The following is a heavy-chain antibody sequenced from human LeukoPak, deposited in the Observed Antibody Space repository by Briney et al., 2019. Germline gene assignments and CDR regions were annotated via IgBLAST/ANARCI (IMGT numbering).Heavy chain of an antibody. J-gene: IGHJ6*03. CDR2: ISGSGGST. Sequence: GGSLRLSCAASGFTFSSYAMSWVRQAPGKGLEWVSAISGSGGSTYYADSVKGRFTISRDNSKNTLYLQMNSLRAEDTAVYYCAGVVVVPAARKLNYYYYYMDVWGKGTTVTVSS. CDR1: GFTFSSYA. CDR3: AGVVVVPAARKLNYYYYYMDV. V-gene: IGHV3-23*01. D-gene: IGHD2-2*01.